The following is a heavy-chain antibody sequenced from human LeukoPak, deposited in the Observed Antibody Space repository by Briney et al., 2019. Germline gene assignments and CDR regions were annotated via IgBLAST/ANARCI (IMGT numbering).Heavy chain of an antibody. J-gene: IGHJ6*03. CDR1: GGSISSHY. D-gene: IGHD1-1*01. V-gene: IGHV4-59*11. CDR3: ARQTTGTSYYYYYYMDV. CDR2: IYYSGST. Sequence: SETLSLTCTVSGGSISSHYWSWIRQPPGKGLEWIGYIYYSGSTNYNPSLKSRVTISVDTSKNQFSLKLSSVTAADTAVYYCARQTTGTSYYYYYYMDVGGKGTTVTVSS.